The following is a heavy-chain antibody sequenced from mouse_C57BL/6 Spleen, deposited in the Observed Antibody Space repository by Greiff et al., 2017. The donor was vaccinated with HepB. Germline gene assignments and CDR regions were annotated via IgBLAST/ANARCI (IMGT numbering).Heavy chain of an antibody. CDR3: ERWMEWYFDV. D-gene: IGHD2-3*01. V-gene: IGHV1-7*01. J-gene: IGHJ1*03. Sequence: VQLQQSGAELAKPGASVKLSCKASGYTFTSYWMHWVKQRPGQGLEWIGYINPSSGYTKYNQKFKDKATLTADKSSSTAYMQLSSLTYEEYAVYYCERWMEWYFDVWGTGTTVTVSS. CDR2: INPSSGYT. CDR1: GYTFTSYW.